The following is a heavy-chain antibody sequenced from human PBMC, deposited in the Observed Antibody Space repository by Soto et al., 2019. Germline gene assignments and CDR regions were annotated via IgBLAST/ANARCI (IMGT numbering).Heavy chain of an antibody. D-gene: IGHD3-22*01. Sequence: GGSLRLSCAASGFTFSSYWMHWVRQAPWKGLVWVSRIRSDGTNAEYAGSVKGRFTISRDNAENTLYLQMNSLRVEDTAVYYCVRGDGDYHDGNGYLGRHWGQGTLVTVSS. CDR3: VRGDGDYHDGNGYLGRH. CDR1: GFTFSSYW. J-gene: IGHJ4*02. CDR2: IRSDGTNA. V-gene: IGHV3-74*03.